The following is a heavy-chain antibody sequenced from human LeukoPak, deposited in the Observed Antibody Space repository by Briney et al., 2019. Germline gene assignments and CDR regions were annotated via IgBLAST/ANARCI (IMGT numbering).Heavy chain of an antibody. V-gene: IGHV3-30*03. CDR3: AREGVDIVVVPAAVTGFDY. CDR1: GFTFSSYG. D-gene: IGHD2-2*01. CDR2: ISYDGSNK. Sequence: GGSLRLSCAASGFTFSSYGMHWVRQAPGKGLEWVAVISYDGSNKYYADSVKGRFTISRDNSKNTLYLQMNSLRAEDTAVYYCAREGVDIVVVPAAVTGFDYWGQGTLVTVSS. J-gene: IGHJ4*02.